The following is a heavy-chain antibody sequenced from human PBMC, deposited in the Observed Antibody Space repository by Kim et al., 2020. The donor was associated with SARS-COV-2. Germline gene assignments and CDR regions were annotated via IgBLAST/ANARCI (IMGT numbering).Heavy chain of an antibody. Sequence: GGSLRLSCAASGFTFTTYAMSWVRQAPGKGLEWVSNISGSGGNAFSPDSVKGRFTISRDNSKNTLYLQVNSLRAEDTAVYYCAKGSCLTGVCYFDYWGQG. J-gene: IGHJ4*02. CDR3: AKGSCLTGVCYFDY. D-gene: IGHD2-8*01. CDR2: ISGSGGNA. CDR1: GFTFTTYA. V-gene: IGHV3-23*01.